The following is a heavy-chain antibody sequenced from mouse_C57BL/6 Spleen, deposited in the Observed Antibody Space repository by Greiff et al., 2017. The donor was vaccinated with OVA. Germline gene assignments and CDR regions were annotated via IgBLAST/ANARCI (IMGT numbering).Heavy chain of an antibody. D-gene: IGHD3-2*02. J-gene: IGHJ2*01. CDR3: ARKGSSGYGDFDY. CDR2: IDPSDSYT. V-gene: IGHV1-50*01. Sequence: VQLQQPGAELVKPGASVKLSCKASGYTFTSYWMQWVKQRPGQGLEWIGEIDPSDSYTNYNQKFKGKATLTVDTSSSTAYMQLSSLTSEDSAVYYCARKGSSGYGDFDYWGQGTTLTVSS. CDR1: GYTFTSYW.